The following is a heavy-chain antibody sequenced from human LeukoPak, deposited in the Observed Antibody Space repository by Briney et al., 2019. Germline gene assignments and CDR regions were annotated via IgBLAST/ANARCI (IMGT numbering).Heavy chain of an antibody. CDR2: IYRDGSA. V-gene: IGHV3-66*01. D-gene: IGHD3-10*01. CDR3: ARSGASLNSPEDY. J-gene: IGHJ4*02. Sequence: GGSLRLSCAVSGFTVSIYYMTWVRQAPGKGLEWVSFIYRDGSANYADSVKGRFTISRDDSKNTAYLQMKSLKIEDTAVYFCARSGASLNSPEDYWGQGILVTVSS. CDR1: GFTVSIYY.